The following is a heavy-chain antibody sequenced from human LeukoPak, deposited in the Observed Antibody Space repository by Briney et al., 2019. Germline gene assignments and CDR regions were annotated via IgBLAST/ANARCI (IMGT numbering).Heavy chain of an antibody. J-gene: IGHJ4*02. V-gene: IGHV1-46*02. CDR1: GYTFNSYY. D-gene: IGHD1-26*01. CDR2: INPSGGST. Sequence: ASLKLFYKASGYTFNSYYIHLVPQVLRQGLEWMGIINPSGGSTSYAQKSRDRLTMTRDTSTSTLYMELSSLRSEDTAVYYCAREPPPSYSGGREYYFDYWGQGTLVTVSS. CDR3: AREPPPSYSGGREYYFDY.